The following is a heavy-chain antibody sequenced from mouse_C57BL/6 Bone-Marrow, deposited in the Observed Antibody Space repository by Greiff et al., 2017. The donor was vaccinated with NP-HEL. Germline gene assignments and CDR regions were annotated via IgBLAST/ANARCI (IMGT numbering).Heavy chain of an antibody. CDR1: GDTFTSYE. Sequence: QVQLKQPGPELVKSGASVKLSCMASGDTFTSYEINWVKQRPGQGHVWIGWTYPRDGSTKYNEKLKGKATLTVDTASSTAYMELHSLTSEDSAVYFCARPYYYGSRGGGFFDYWGQGTTLTVSS. CDR3: ARPYYYGSRGGGFFDY. V-gene: IGHV1-85*01. D-gene: IGHD1-1*01. CDR2: TYPRDGST. J-gene: IGHJ2*01.